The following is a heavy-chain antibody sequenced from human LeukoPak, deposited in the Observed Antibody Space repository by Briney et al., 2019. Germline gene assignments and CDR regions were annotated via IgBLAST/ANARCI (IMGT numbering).Heavy chain of an antibody. CDR1: GYTFTSYG. V-gene: IGHV1-18*01. CDR2: ISAYNGNT. Sequence: ASVKVSCKASGYTFTSYGISWVRQAPGQGREWMGWISAYNGNTNYAQKLQGRVTMTTDTSTSTAYMELRSLRSDDTAVYYCARGYYYDSSGYYLDDAFDIWGQGTMVTVSS. J-gene: IGHJ3*02. CDR3: ARGYYYDSSGYYLDDAFDI. D-gene: IGHD3-22*01.